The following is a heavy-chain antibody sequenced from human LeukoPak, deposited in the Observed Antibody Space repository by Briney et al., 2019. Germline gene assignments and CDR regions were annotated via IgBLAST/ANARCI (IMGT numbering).Heavy chain of an antibody. J-gene: IGHJ3*02. CDR2: ISYDGSNK. CDR3: ASDLLWFGEVFDAFDI. Sequence: GRSLRLSCAASGFTFSSYAMHWVRQAPGKGLEWVAVISYDGSNKYYADSVKGRFTISRDNSKNTLYLQMNSLRAEDTAVYYCASDLLWFGEVFDAFDIWGQGTMVTVSS. V-gene: IGHV3-30*04. CDR1: GFTFSSYA. D-gene: IGHD3-10*01.